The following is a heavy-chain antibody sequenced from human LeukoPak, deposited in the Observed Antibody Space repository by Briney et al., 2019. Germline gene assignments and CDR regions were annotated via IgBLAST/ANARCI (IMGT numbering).Heavy chain of an antibody. Sequence: SETLSLTCTVSGGSISSYYWNWIRQPAGKGLEWIGRIYTSGSTNYNPSLKSRITMSVDTSKKQFSLKLSSVTAADTAVYYCARGTVPNAFDIWGQGTMVTVS. D-gene: IGHD1/OR15-1a*01. CDR3: ARGTVPNAFDI. V-gene: IGHV4-4*07. J-gene: IGHJ3*02. CDR1: GGSISSYY. CDR2: IYTSGST.